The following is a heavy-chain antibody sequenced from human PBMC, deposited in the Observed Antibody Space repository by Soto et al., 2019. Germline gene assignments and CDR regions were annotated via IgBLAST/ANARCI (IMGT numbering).Heavy chain of an antibody. CDR1: GYTFTSYG. CDR3: ARVTPWIQLWSPGGAFDI. CDR2: ISAYNGNT. Sequence: GASVEVSCKASGYTFTSYGISWVRQDPGKRGEGMGWISAYNGNTNYAQKLQGRVTMTTDTSTSTAYMELRSLRSDDTAVYYCARVTPWIQLWSPGGAFDIWGQGTMVTVSS. J-gene: IGHJ3*02. V-gene: IGHV1-18*01. D-gene: IGHD5-18*01.